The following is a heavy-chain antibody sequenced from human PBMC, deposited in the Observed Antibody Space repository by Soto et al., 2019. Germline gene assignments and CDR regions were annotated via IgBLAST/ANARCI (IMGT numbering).Heavy chain of an antibody. D-gene: IGHD6-6*01. V-gene: IGHV1-69*02. Sequence: QVQLVQSGAEVKKPGSSVKVSCKASGGTFSSYTISWVRQAPGQGLEWMGRIIPILGIANYAQKFQGRVTITADNSKSTAYMELSSLRSEDTAVYYCARGRDSSSSIEIWGQGTLVTVSS. CDR2: IIPILGIA. CDR3: ARGRDSSSSIEI. CDR1: GGTFSSYT. J-gene: IGHJ4*02.